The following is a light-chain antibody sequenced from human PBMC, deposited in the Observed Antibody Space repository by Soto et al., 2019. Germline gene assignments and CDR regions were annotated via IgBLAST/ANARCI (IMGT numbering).Light chain of an antibody. Sequence: DIQMTQSPSSVSASVGDRVTLTCRASQGIGDRLAWYQQKPGKVPQLLIYFASTLGSGVPSRFSGSGAGTDFILTINTLQADDFATYYCLHTYYFPRTVGQGTKVDSK. CDR2: FAS. J-gene: IGKJ1*01. CDR3: LHTYYFPRT. V-gene: IGKV1-12*01. CDR1: QGIGDR.